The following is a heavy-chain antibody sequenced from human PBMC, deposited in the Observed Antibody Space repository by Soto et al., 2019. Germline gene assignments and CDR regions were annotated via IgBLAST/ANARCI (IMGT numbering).Heavy chain of an antibody. J-gene: IGHJ5*02. Sequence: PGGSLRLSYSASGFTFRMFSMHWVRQAPGKGLEYVSGISSNGDSTYYADSVKGRFTISRDNSKNTLYLRMRSLRAVDTAVYYCVHPRSTVQIPPTWGQGTLVTVSS. CDR1: GFTFRMFS. CDR3: VHPRSTVQIPPT. D-gene: IGHD4-17*01. V-gene: IGHV3-64D*06. CDR2: ISSNGDST.